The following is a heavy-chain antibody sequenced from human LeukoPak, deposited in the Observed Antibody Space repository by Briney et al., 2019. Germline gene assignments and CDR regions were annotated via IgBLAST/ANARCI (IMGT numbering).Heavy chain of an antibody. Sequence: GGSLRLSCAASGFTFSSYWMHWVRQAPGKGLVWVSRINSDGSSTSYADSVKGRFTISRDNAKNTLYLQMNSLRAEDTAVYYCARDPYSGSYGNYYYYFMDVWGKGTTVTISS. CDR3: ARDPYSGSYGNYYYYFMDV. D-gene: IGHD1-26*01. V-gene: IGHV3-74*01. CDR1: GFTFSSYW. J-gene: IGHJ6*03. CDR2: INSDGSST.